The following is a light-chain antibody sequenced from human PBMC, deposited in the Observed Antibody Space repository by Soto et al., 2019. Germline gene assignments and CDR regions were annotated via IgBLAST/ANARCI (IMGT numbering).Light chain of an antibody. CDR2: AAS. Sequence: DIHMTHSPASLSASVLYRVTITCRSSQSISSYLNWYQQKPGKAPKLLIYAASSLQSGVPSRFSGSGSGTDFTLTISSLQPEDFATYYCQQSYSTPTWTFGQGTKVDIK. V-gene: IGKV1-39*01. CDR3: QQSYSTPTWT. J-gene: IGKJ1*01. CDR1: QSISSY.